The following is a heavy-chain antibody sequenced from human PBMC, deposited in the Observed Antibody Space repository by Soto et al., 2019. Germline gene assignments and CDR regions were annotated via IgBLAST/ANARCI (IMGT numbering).Heavy chain of an antibody. CDR1: GFTFSSYV. J-gene: IGHJ6*03. CDR3: AKGSTVSYSYMDV. CDR2: ISTSGATT. D-gene: IGHD1-26*01. V-gene: IGHV3-23*01. Sequence: GGSLRLSCAASGFTFSSYVMSWVRQAPGKGLEWVSSISTSGATTYYADSVKGRFTISRDNSKNTLHVQMNSLGAEDTAVYYCAKGSTVSYSYMDVWGKGTTVTVSS.